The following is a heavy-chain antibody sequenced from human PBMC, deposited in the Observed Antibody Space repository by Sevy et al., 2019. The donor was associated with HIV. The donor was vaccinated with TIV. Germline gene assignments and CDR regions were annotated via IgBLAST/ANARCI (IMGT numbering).Heavy chain of an antibody. D-gene: IGHD3-10*02. J-gene: IGHJ4*02. CDR3: AREGCSKPHDY. CDR2: FSFGCGKI. Sequence: GGSLRLSCAASGFTFSSYAMSWVRQAPGKGLEWVSTFSFGCGKINYADSVKGRFTISRDNSKNTLYLQMHGLRAEETAVYYCAREGCSKPHDYWGQGTLVTVSS. V-gene: IGHV3-23*01. CDR1: GFTFSSYA.